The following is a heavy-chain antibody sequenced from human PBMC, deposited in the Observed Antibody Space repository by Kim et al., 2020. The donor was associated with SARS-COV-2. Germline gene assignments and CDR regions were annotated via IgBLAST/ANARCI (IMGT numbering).Heavy chain of an antibody. CDR3: ARDAGGLWLNYYYGMDV. CDR1: GFTFSSYW. CDR2: IKQDGSEK. D-gene: IGHD5-18*01. J-gene: IGHJ6*02. Sequence: GGSLRLSCAASGFTFSSYWMSWVRQAPGKGLEWVANIKQDGSEKYYVDSVKGRFTISRDNAKNSLYLQMNSLRAEDTAVYYCARDAGGLWLNYYYGMDVWGQGTTVTVSS. V-gene: IGHV3-7*01.